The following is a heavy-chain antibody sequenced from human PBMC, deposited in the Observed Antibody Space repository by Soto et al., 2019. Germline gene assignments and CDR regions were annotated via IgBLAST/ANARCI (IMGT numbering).Heavy chain of an antibody. CDR3: ARDGETTSHLTWFDP. V-gene: IGHV3-33*01. CDR1: G. Sequence: GMHRVRQATGKGLEWVAVIWYDGITKNYADSVKGRFTISRDSSKNTVYLQMDSLKVEDTAVYYCARDGETTSHLTWFDPWGQRVMVTVSS. CDR2: IWYDGITK. J-gene: IGHJ5*02. D-gene: IGHD3-10*01.